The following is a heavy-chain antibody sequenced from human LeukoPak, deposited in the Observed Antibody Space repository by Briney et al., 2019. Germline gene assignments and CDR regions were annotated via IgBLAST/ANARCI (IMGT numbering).Heavy chain of an antibody. CDR3: AKDLRSGYYYAYFYYYYMDV. D-gene: IGHD3-22*01. V-gene: IGHV3-30*02. Sequence: GGSLRLSCAASGFTFSSHGMHWVRQAPGKGLEWVAFIRYDGSNKYYADSVKGRFTISRDNSKNTLYLQMNSLRAEDTAVYYCAKDLRSGYYYAYFYYYYMDVWGKGTTVTVSS. J-gene: IGHJ6*03. CDR1: GFTFSSHG. CDR2: IRYDGSNK.